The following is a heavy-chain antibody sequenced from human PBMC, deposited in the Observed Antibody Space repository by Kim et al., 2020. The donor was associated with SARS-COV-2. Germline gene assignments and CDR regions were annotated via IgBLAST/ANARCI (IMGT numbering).Heavy chain of an antibody. V-gene: IGHV4-39*07. Sequence: SETLSLTCTVSGGSISSSSYYWGWIRQPPGKGLEWIGSIYYSGSTYYNPSLKSRVTISVDTSKNQFSLKLSSVTAADTAVYYCAREAPGWDDAFDIWGQGTMVTVSS. CDR3: AREAPGWDDAFDI. D-gene: IGHD6-19*01. J-gene: IGHJ3*02. CDR1: GGSISSSSYY. CDR2: IYYSGST.